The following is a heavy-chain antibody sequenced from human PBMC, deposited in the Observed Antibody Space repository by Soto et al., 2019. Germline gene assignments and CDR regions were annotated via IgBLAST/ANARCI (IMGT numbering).Heavy chain of an antibody. CDR2: ISGSGVST. J-gene: IGHJ4*02. CDR1: GFSFSNYA. D-gene: IGHD6-19*01. V-gene: IGHV3-23*01. Sequence: ELRLLESGGGLVQPGGSLRLSCAASGFSFSNYAMSWVRQAPGKGLEWVSSISGSGVSTYYADSVKGRFTFSRDNSKNTLYLQMNSLGAEDTAVYYCAKRGRGAVAFDYWGQGTLVTVSS. CDR3: AKRGRGAVAFDY.